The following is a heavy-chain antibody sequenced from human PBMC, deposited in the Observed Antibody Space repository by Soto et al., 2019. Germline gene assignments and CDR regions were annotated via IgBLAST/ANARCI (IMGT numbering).Heavy chain of an antibody. CDR1: GASISSSY. Sequence: PSETLSLTCTASGASISSSYWSWIRRPPGKGLEWIGYIYHSGSTKYNPSLKSRVTISVDTSKNQFSVKLSSVTAADTAVYYCARVWGLDYIDSWGQGTRVTVS. J-gene: IGHJ4*02. D-gene: IGHD7-27*01. V-gene: IGHV4-59*01. CDR3: ARVWGLDYIDS. CDR2: IYHSGST.